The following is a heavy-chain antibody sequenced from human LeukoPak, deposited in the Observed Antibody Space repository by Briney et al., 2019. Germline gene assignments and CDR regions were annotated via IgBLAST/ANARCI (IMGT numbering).Heavy chain of an antibody. Sequence: ASVKVSCQASGYTFTGYYMHWVRQAPGQGLEWMGWINTYNGNTNYAQNLQGRVTMTTDTSTSTAYMELRSLTSDDTAVYYCARQSRVVVAAAIRGDDAYDIWGQGTMVTVSS. CDR1: GYTFTGYY. V-gene: IGHV1-18*04. CDR3: ARQSRVVVAAAIRGDDAYDI. D-gene: IGHD2-2*01. CDR2: INTYNGNT. J-gene: IGHJ3*02.